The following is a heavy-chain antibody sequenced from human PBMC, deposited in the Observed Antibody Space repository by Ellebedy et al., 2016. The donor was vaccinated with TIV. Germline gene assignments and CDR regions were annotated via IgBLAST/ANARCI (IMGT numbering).Heavy chain of an antibody. CDR2: ISYDGSDK. J-gene: IGHJ4*02. Sequence: GGSLRLSXAASGFTFSTYAMHWVRQAPGKGLEWVAAISYDGSDKDYADPVKGRFTISRDNSKNTVYLQMNSLRAEDTAVYYCVKGLGYCSSPSCYEDYWGQGTLVTVSS. CDR3: VKGLGYCSSPSCYEDY. CDR1: GFTFSTYA. V-gene: IGHV3-30-3*01. D-gene: IGHD2-2*01.